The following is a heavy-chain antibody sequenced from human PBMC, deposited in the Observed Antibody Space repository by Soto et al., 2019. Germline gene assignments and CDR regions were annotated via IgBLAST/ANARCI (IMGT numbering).Heavy chain of an antibody. V-gene: IGHV3-72*01. CDR3: ARFAVDSAMVYAMDV. Sequence: EVQLVESGGGLVQPGGSLRLSCVGSGFTFSDPYMDWVRQTPGKGLEWLGRIRNKANSYTTEYAASVKGRFAISRDDSQHSLYLQMNSLKTEDTAVYYCARFAVDSAMVYAMDVWGQGTTVTVSS. CDR1: GFTFSDPY. CDR2: IRNKANSYTT. D-gene: IGHD5-18*01. J-gene: IGHJ6*02.